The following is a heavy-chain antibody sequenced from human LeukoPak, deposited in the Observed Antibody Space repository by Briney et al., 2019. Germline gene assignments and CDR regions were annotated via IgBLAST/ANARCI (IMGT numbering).Heavy chain of an antibody. D-gene: IGHD6-13*01. CDR1: GFSFSGYA. V-gene: IGHV3-30*03. CDR2: ISFNGNYE. Sequence: GGSLRLSCAASGFSFSGYAMHWIRQAPGQGLEWVALISFNGNYEDYTQSVKGRFTISRDNSKNTLFLQMNSLRPEDTAVYYCSSAASGQPDYWGQGTLVIVSS. CDR3: SSAASGQPDY. J-gene: IGHJ4*02.